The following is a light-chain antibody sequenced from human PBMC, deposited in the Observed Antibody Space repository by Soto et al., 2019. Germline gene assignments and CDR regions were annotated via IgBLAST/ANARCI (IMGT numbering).Light chain of an antibody. CDR1: QSVSSN. CDR3: QPYPTPQMT. Sequence: EIVMTQSPATLSVSLGERATLSCRASQSVSSNLAWYQKKPGHDPSILMYCSSTMATGIPARFSGSASAKDSHPTISRLPYEDSAVYYRQPYPTPQMTFGQGTRLEIK. J-gene: IGKJ5*01. V-gene: IGKV3D-15*01. CDR2: CSS.